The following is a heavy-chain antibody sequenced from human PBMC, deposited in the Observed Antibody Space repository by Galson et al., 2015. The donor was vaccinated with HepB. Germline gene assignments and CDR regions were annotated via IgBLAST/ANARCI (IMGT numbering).Heavy chain of an antibody. Sequence: ETLSLTCTVSGGSISSYYWSWIRQPPGKGLEWIGYIYYSGSTNYNPSLKSRVTISVDTSKNQFSLKLSSVTAADTAVYYCARVSSSSWYGSGAFDIWGQGTMVTVSS. CDR2: IYYSGST. J-gene: IGHJ3*02. V-gene: IGHV4-59*01. D-gene: IGHD6-13*01. CDR1: GGSISSYY. CDR3: ARVSSSSWYGSGAFDI.